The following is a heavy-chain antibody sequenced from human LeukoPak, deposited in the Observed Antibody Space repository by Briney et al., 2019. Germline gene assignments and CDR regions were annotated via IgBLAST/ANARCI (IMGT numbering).Heavy chain of an antibody. CDR3: ARDRAYCTSTTCYRDNWFDP. Sequence: ASVKVSCKASGYTFTGYYMNWVRQAPGQGLEWMGMINLNDGGTTYAQKFQGRVTMTRDTSTSTVYMELSSLRSEDTALYYCARDRAYCTSTTCYRDNWFDPWGQGTLVTVSS. J-gene: IGHJ5*02. CDR1: GYTFTGYY. CDR2: INLNDGGT. V-gene: IGHV1-46*01. D-gene: IGHD2-2*02.